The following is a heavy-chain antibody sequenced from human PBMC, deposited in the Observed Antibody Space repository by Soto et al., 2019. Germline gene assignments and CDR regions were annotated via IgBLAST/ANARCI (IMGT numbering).Heavy chain of an antibody. D-gene: IGHD2-15*01. CDR3: ASTGGGSCCNWFDP. J-gene: IGHJ5*02. CDR2: IYYSGST. V-gene: IGHV4-39*01. CDR1: GGSISSSSYY. Sequence: SETLSLTCTVSGGSISSSSYYWGWIRQPPGKGLEWIGSIYYSGSTYYNPSLKSRVTISVDTSKNQFSLKLSSVTAADTAVYYCASTGGGSCCNWFDPWGQGTLVTVSS.